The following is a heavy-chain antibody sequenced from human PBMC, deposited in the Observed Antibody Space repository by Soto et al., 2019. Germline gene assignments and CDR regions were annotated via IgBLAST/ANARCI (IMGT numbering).Heavy chain of an antibody. V-gene: IGHV3-23*01. CDR1: GFTFSSYA. J-gene: IGHJ3*02. CDR2: TSGSGGST. CDR3: AELAPRHNAFDI. D-gene: IGHD1-26*01. Sequence: GGTLRLSCAASGFTFSSYAMSWVSQAPGKGLAWVSATSGSGGSTYYADSVKGRFTISRENSKNTLYLQVNSLRAADTALYYFAELAPRHNAFDIWGQGTMVTVSS.